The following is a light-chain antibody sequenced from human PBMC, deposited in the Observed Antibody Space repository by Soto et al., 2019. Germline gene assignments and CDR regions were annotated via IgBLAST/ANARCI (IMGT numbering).Light chain of an antibody. CDR2: AAS. CDR1: QSINTY. V-gene: IGKV1-39*01. Sequence: DIQMTQSPSSLSASVGDRVTITCRASQSINTYLNWYQQKPGKAPNLLIYAASNLQSGVPSRFSGSGSGTDLTLTISSLQTEDIATYYCQQSYDTPMYTFGQGTKLEIK. J-gene: IGKJ2*01. CDR3: QQSYDTPMYT.